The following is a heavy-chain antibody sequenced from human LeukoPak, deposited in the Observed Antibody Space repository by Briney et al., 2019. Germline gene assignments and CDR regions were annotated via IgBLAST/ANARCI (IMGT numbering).Heavy chain of an antibody. CDR1: GYTFTSYY. Sequence: ASVKVSCKASGYTFTSYYMHWVRQAPGQGLEWMGIINPSGGSTSYAQKFQGRVTMTRDMSTSTVYMELSSLRSEDTAVYYCAKEGIVAVPAAMMDVWGKGTTVTVSS. J-gene: IGHJ6*04. CDR3: AKEGIVAVPAAMMDV. V-gene: IGHV1-46*01. CDR2: INPSGGST. D-gene: IGHD2-2*01.